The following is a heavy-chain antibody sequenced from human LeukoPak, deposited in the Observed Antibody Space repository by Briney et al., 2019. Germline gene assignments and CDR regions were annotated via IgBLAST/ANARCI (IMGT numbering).Heavy chain of an antibody. Sequence: AGGSLRLSCAASGLTFSDYYMTWIRQAPGKGLEWVSSTSGTGTTIYSADSVRGRFTVSRDNARNSLFLHMNSLRAEDTAVYYCAVQITMIVVVPYFDYWGQGTLVTVSS. CDR1: GLTFSDYY. CDR2: TSGTGTTI. CDR3: AVQITMIVVVPYFDY. J-gene: IGHJ4*02. D-gene: IGHD3-22*01. V-gene: IGHV3-11*04.